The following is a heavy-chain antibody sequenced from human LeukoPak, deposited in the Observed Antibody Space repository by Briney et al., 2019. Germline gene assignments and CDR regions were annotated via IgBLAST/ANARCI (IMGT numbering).Heavy chain of an antibody. J-gene: IGHJ4*02. D-gene: IGHD3-10*01. V-gene: IGHV1-2*06. CDR3: ALLWFGELWTKDY. CDR1: GYSFTDYY. CDR2: INPKRGGT. Sequence: GASVKVSCKASGYSFTDYYMHWVRQAPGQGLGWMGRINPKRGGTNYAQKFQGRVTLTRDTSISTAHMELSRLTSDDTAVYYCALLWFGELWTKDYWGQGTLVTVSS.